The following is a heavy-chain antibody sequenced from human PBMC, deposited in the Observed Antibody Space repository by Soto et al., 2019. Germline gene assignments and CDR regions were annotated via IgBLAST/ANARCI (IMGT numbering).Heavy chain of an antibody. V-gene: IGHV3-53*04. CDR3: ARSRATVTTYYYYYYYMDV. CDR1: GFTVSSNY. Sequence: GGSLRLSCAASGFTVSSNYMSWVRQAPGKGLEWVSVIYSGGSTYYADSVKGRFTISRHNSKNTLYLQMNSLRAEDTAVYYCARSRATVTTYYYYYYYMDVWGKGTTVTVSS. J-gene: IGHJ6*03. CDR2: IYSGGST. D-gene: IGHD4-17*01.